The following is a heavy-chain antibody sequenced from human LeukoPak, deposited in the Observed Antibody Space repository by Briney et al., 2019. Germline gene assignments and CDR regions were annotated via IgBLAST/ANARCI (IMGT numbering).Heavy chain of an antibody. D-gene: IGHD3-16*02. CDR3: ARGGLMITFGGVID. Sequence: GASVKLSCKASGYTFTSYDINWVRQATGQGLEWMGWMNPNSGNTGYAQKFQGRVTMTRNTSISTAYMELSSLRSEDTAVYYCARGGLMITFGGVIDWGQGTLVTVSS. CDR1: GYTFTSYD. V-gene: IGHV1-8*01. CDR2: MNPNSGNT. J-gene: IGHJ4*02.